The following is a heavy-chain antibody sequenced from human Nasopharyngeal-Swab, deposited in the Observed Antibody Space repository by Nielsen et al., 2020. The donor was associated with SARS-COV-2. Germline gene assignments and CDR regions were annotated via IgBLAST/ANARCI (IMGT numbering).Heavy chain of an antibody. CDR1: LGTFRRYA. Sequence: SSVPVPYKASLGTFRRYAIIGVRPAPGQGLEWVGRIIPILCIANYAQKFQGRVTITADKSTSTAYMELSSLRSEDTAVYYCARKPGIAAAGTLDYWGQGTLVTASS. CDR2: IIPILCIA. V-gene: IGHV1-69*04. D-gene: IGHD6-13*01. J-gene: IGHJ4*02. CDR3: ARKPGIAAAGTLDY.